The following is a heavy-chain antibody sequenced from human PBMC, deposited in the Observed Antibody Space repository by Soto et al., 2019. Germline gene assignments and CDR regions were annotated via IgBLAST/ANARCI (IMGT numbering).Heavy chain of an antibody. J-gene: IGHJ4*02. CDR1: GDTFTTNS. D-gene: IGHD2-8*01. CDR3: ARGLLYATTYFDY. Sequence: QVXLVQSGAEVKKPGSSVKVSCKASGDTFTTNSLNWVRQAPGQGLEWMGGIIPVVGTTKYAQKYQDRVTITGDKSTNTAYMELSSLRSDDTAVYYCARGLLYATTYFDYWGQGTPVTVSS. CDR2: IIPVVGTT. V-gene: IGHV1-69*06.